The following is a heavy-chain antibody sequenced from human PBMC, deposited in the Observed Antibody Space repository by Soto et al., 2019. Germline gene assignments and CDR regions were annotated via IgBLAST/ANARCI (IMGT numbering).Heavy chain of an antibody. J-gene: IGHJ4*02. CDR1: GYTLTELS. D-gene: IGHD6-19*01. Sequence: ASVKVSCKVSGYTLTELSMHWVRQAPGKGLEWMGGFDPEDDETIYAQNFQGRVTMTEDTSTDTAYMELSSLRSEDTAVYYCATYLFTSGSFDFWGQGXLVTVYS. CDR3: ATYLFTSGSFDF. V-gene: IGHV1-24*01. CDR2: FDPEDDET.